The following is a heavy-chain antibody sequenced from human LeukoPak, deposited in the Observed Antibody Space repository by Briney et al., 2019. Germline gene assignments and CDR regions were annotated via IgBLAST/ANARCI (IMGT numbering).Heavy chain of an antibody. CDR3: ARGLFSYYYGSGSPPADV. CDR1: GYTFTSYD. J-gene: IGHJ6*02. CDR2: MNPNSGNT. V-gene: IGHV1-8*01. D-gene: IGHD3-10*01. Sequence: ASVKVSSKASGYTFTSYDINWVRQATGQGLEWMGWMNPNSGNTGYAQKFQGRVTMTRNTSISTAYMELSSLRSEDTAVYYCARGLFSYYYGSGSPPADVWGQGTTVTVSS.